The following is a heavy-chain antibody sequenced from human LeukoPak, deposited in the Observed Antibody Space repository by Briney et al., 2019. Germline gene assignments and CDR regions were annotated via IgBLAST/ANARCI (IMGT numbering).Heavy chain of an antibody. D-gene: IGHD4-17*01. CDR1: GFTFSSYS. Sequence: GGSLRLSCVASGFTFSSYSMNWVRQAPGKGLEWVANIKQDGSEKYYVDSVKGRFTISRDNAKNSLYLQMNSLRAEDTAVYYCARDLGYGDYETNFDYWGQGTLVTVSS. V-gene: IGHV3-7*01. J-gene: IGHJ4*02. CDR2: IKQDGSEK. CDR3: ARDLGYGDYETNFDY.